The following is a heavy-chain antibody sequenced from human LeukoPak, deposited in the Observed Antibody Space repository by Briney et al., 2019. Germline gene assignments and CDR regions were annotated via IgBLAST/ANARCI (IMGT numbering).Heavy chain of an antibody. CDR1: GYTFTSYY. D-gene: IGHD1/OR15-1a*01. J-gene: IGHJ4*02. CDR3: AREDQSNTRSYFDY. Sequence: ASVKVSCKASGYTFTSYYMHWVRQSPGQGLEWMGIINPIGGGTSYAQKFQGRVTMTSDTSTSTVYMELSSLRSEDTAVYYCAREDQSNTRSYFDYWGQGTLVTVSS. CDR2: INPIGGGT. V-gene: IGHV1-46*01.